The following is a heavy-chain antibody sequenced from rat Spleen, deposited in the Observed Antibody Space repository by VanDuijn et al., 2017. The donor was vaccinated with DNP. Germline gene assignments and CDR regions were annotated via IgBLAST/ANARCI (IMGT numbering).Heavy chain of an antibody. CDR1: GFTFNNYW. CDR3: ARGLNYGGYIYSWYFDF. Sequence: EVQLVESGGGLVQPGRSLKLSCVASGFTFNNYWMTWIRQAPGKGLEWVASITNTGGSTYYPDSVKGRFTISRDNAKSTLYLQMNSLRSEDTATYYCARGLNYGGYIYSWYFDFWGPGTMVAVSS. D-gene: IGHD1-11*01. J-gene: IGHJ1*01. V-gene: IGHV5-31*01. CDR2: ITNTGGST.